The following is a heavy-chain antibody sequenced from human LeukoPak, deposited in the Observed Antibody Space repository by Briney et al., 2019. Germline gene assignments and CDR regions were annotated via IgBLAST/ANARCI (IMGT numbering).Heavy chain of an antibody. CDR3: ARDRSGSSSVDDAFDI. J-gene: IGHJ3*02. CDR1: GFTFTTYN. CDR2: INVITGYI. Sequence: GGSLRLSCAASGFTFTTYNMNWVRQAPGTGLEWVSYINVITGYIYYADSLKGRFTISRDNAKKSLFLEMNSLRVEDTAVYYCARDRSGSSSVDDAFDIWGQGIMVTVSS. V-gene: IGHV3-21*01. D-gene: IGHD1-26*01.